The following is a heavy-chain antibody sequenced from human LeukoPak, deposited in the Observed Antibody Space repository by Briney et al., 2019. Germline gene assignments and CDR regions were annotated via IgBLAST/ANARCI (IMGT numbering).Heavy chain of an antibody. CDR1: GFTFSSYG. CDR2: ISSNGGTT. CDR3: ARVIRWASDY. Sequence: GGSLRLSCAATGFTFSSYGMVWVRQAPGKGLEYVSGISSNGGTTYYGNSVKGRFTISRDNSKDTLHLQMGSLRTEDMAVYYCARVIRWASDYWGQGTLVTVAS. D-gene: IGHD4-23*01. J-gene: IGHJ4*02. V-gene: IGHV3-64*01.